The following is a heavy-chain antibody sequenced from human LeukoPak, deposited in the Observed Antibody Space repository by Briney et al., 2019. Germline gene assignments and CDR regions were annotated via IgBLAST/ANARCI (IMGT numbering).Heavy chain of an antibody. CDR3: AKVTSPYLEYAY. Sequence: GGSLRLSCAASGFTFSSYAMSWVRQAPGKGLEWVSAISGSGGSTYYADSVKGRFTISRDNSRNTLYLQMNSLRAEDTAVYYCAKVTSPYLEYAYGGQGTLATVP. D-gene: IGHD2-8*01. CDR1: GFTFSSYA. J-gene: IGHJ4*02. CDR2: ISGSGGST. V-gene: IGHV3-23*01.